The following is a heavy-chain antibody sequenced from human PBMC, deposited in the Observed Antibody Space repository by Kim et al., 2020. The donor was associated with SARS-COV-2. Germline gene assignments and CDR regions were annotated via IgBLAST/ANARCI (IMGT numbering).Heavy chain of an antibody. CDR3: AGLWFRELFPGYYYMDV. D-gene: IGHD3-10*01. J-gene: IGHJ6*03. Sequence: SVKVSCKASGGTFSSYAISWVRQAPGQGLEWMGGIIPIFGTANYAQKFQGRVTITADESTSTAYMELSSLRSEDTAVYYCAGLWFRELFPGYYYMDVGGKGTTVTASS. CDR2: IIPIFGTA. V-gene: IGHV1-69*13. CDR1: GGTFSSYA.